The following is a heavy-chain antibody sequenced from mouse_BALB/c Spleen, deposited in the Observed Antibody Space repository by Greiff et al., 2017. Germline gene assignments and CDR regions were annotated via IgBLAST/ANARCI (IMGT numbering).Heavy chain of an antibody. J-gene: IGHJ3*01. D-gene: IGHD2-1*01. V-gene: IGHV1-80*01. CDR1: GYAFSSYW. CDR2: IYPGDGDT. CDR3: ARSGGNYAFAY. Sequence: QVQLKQSGAELVRPGSSVKISCKASGYAFSSYWMNWVKQRPGQGLEWIGQIYPGDGDTNYNGKFKGKATLTADKSSSTAYMQLSSLTSEDSAVYFCARSGGNYAFAYWGQGTLVTVSA.